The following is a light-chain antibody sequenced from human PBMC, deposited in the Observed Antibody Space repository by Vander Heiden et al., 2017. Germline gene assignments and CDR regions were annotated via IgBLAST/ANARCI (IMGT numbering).Light chain of an antibody. V-gene: IGKV2-28*01. CDR1: QRLLHSNGYNY. Sequence: DIVLPQSPLSLPVTPGEPASISCRSSQRLLHSNGYNYLDWYLQKPGQSPQLLIYLGSNRASGVPDRFSGSGSGTDLTLKISRVQAEDVGVYYCRQAIQTPHTFGQGTKLEIK. CDR2: LGS. CDR3: RQAIQTPHT. J-gene: IGKJ2*01.